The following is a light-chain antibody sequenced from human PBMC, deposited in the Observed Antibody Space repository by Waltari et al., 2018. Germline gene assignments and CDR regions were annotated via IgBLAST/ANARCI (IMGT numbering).Light chain of an antibody. Sequence: QSALTQPPSASGSPGQSVTISCTGTSSDVGGYNYVSWYQQHPGKAPKLMIYEVSERPSGVPERCSCSKSGSTASLTVSGLQAEDEAAYYCTSHAGSNNHVVFGGGTKLTVL. CDR1: SSDVGGYNY. CDR3: TSHAGSNNHVV. CDR2: EVS. J-gene: IGLJ2*01. V-gene: IGLV2-8*01.